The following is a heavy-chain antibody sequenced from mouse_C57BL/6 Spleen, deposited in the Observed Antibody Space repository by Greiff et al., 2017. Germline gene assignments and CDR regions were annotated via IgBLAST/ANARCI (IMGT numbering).Heavy chain of an antibody. CDR1: GYSFTGYY. J-gene: IGHJ2*01. Sequence: EVQLQQSGPELVKPGASVKISCKASGYSFTGYYMNWVKQSPEKSLEWIGEINPSTGGTTYSQKFKAKATLTVDKSSSTAYMQLKSLTSEDSAVYYCARRDDYLDYWGQGTTLTVSS. D-gene: IGHD2-3*01. V-gene: IGHV1-42*01. CDR3: ARRDDYLDY. CDR2: INPSTGGT.